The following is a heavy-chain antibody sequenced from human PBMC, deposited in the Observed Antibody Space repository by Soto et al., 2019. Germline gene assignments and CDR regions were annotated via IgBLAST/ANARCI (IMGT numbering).Heavy chain of an antibody. CDR2: INSDGSST. V-gene: IGHV3-74*01. D-gene: IGHD2-21*02. J-gene: IGHJ6*02. CDR1: GFTFSSYW. Sequence: EVQLVESGGGLVQPGGSLRLSCAASGFTFSSYWMHWVRQAPGKGLVWVSRINSDGSSTSYADSVKGRFTISRDNAKNTLYLQMNSLRAEDTAVYYCARDLVVVTAIENYYYYGMDVWGQGTTVTVSS. CDR3: ARDLVVVTAIENYYYYGMDV.